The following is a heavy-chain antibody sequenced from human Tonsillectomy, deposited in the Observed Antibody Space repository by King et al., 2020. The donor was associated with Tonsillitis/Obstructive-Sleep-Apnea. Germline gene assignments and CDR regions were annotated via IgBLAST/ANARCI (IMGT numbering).Heavy chain of an antibody. CDR2: INHSGST. Sequence: VQLQQWGAGLLKPSETLSLTCGVYGGSFSGYYWSWIRQPPGKGLEWIGEINHSGSTNYNPSLKSRVIISVDTSKDQFSLKLSSVAAADTAMYYCASGSSSSLAYYSYGMDVWGQGTTVTVS. J-gene: IGHJ6*02. CDR1: GGSFSGYY. CDR3: ASGSSSSLAYYSYGMDV. V-gene: IGHV4-34*01. D-gene: IGHD6-6*01.